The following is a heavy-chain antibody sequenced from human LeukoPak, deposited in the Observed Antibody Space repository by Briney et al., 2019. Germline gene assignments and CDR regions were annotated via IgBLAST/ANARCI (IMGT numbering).Heavy chain of an antibody. CDR2: IRYGGSNK. CDR1: GFTFSSYG. Sequence: PGGSLRLSCAASGFTFSSYGMHWVRQAPGKGLEWVAFIRYGGSNKYYADSVKGRFTISRDNSKNTLYLQMNSLRAEDTAVYYCAKESVYDFWSGAYYYYYYMDVWGKGTTVTVSS. CDR3: AKESVYDFWSGAYYYYYYMDV. J-gene: IGHJ6*03. D-gene: IGHD3-3*01. V-gene: IGHV3-30*02.